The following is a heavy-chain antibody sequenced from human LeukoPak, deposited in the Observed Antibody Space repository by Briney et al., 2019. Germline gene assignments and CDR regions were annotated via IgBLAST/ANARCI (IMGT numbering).Heavy chain of an antibody. D-gene: IGHD6-19*01. J-gene: IGHJ4*02. CDR1: GYTFTSYY. V-gene: IGHV1-46*01. CDR3: ARMRSGSSGPVRY. Sequence: ASVKVSCKASGYTFTSYYMHWVRQAPGQGLEWMGIINPSGGSTSYAQKFQGRVTMTTDTSTSTAYMELRSLRSDDTAVYYCARMRSGSSGPVRYWGQGTLVTVSS. CDR2: INPSGGST.